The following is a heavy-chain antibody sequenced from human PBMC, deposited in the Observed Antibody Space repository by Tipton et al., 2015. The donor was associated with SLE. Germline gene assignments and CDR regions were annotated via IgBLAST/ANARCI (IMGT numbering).Heavy chain of an antibody. Sequence: TLSLTCTVSGVSVGTYYWAWIRQSPGKGLEWVGRMYLSGSTNYSPSLESRVTMSVDTSRNQFSLKLNSVTAADTAVYYCATNGHGETYEFFTEYLRHWGQGTLVTVSS. V-gene: IGHV4-4*07. CDR2: MYLSGST. CDR1: GVSVGTYY. D-gene: IGHD5-12*01. CDR3: ATNGHGETYEFFTEYLRH. J-gene: IGHJ1*01.